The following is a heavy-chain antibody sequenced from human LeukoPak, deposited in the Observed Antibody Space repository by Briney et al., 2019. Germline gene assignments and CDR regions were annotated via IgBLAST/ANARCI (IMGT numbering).Heavy chain of an antibody. D-gene: IGHD5-24*01. CDR1: GGSISSHY. Sequence: PSETLSLTCTVSGGSISSHYWSWIRQPPGKGLEWFGYIYYSGSTNYNPSLTSRVTISVDTSKNQFSLKLSSVTAADTAVYYCARSGRDGYNLAFDYWGQGTLVTVSS. CDR3: ARSGRDGYNLAFDY. J-gene: IGHJ4*02. V-gene: IGHV4-59*11. CDR2: IYYSGST.